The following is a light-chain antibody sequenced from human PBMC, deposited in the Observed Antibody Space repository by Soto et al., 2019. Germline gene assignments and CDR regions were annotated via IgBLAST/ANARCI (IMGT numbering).Light chain of an antibody. CDR1: QSISTY. CDR3: QQSHSIPTWT. V-gene: IGKV1-39*01. Sequence: DIQMTQSPSSLSASVGDRVTITGRASQSISTYLNWYQQIPGKAPKLLIYTASSLQSGVPSRFSGSGSGTDFTLTISSLQPEDFATYYCQQSHSIPTWTFGQGTRVEVK. CDR2: TAS. J-gene: IGKJ1*01.